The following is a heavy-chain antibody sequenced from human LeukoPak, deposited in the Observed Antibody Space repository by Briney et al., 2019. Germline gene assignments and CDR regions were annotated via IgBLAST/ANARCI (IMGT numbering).Heavy chain of an antibody. CDR1: GFTFSSFW. Sequence: TGGSLRLSCAASGFTFSSFWMSWVRQAPGKGLEWVANINQDGSEKYYVDSVKGRFTISRDNAKNSLYLQMNSLRAEDTAVYYCARRKAYSGYDSPPYYFDSWGQGTLVTVSS. V-gene: IGHV3-7*01. CDR2: INQDGSEK. CDR3: ARRKAYSGYDSPPYYFDS. J-gene: IGHJ4*02. D-gene: IGHD5-12*01.